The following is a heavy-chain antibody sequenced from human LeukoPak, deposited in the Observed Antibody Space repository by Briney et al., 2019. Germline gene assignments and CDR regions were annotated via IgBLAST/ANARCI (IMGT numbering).Heavy chain of an antibody. D-gene: IGHD6-13*01. CDR3: ARAYSRSWYVWNPFDY. Sequence: ETLSLTCALSRGSFSGYYWCWIRHPPGKGLEWIGEINHSGSTNYNPSLKSRVTISVDTSTNQSSLKLSSVTAADTAVYYCARAYSRSWYVWNPFDYWGQGTLVTVSS. V-gene: IGHV4-34*01. CDR1: RGSFSGYY. J-gene: IGHJ4*02. CDR2: INHSGST.